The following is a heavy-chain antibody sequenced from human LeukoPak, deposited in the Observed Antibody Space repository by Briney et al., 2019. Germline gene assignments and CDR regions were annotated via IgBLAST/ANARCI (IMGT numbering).Heavy chain of an antibody. CDR3: AKEGRGWYYYDSSGPDY. CDR1: GFTFSSYA. Sequence: GGSLRLSCAASGFTFSSYAMSWVRQAPGKGLEWVSAISGSGGSTYYADSVTGRFTISRDNSKNTLYLQMNSLRAEDTAVYYCAKEGRGWYYYDSSGPDYWGQGTLVTVSS. CDR2: ISGSGGST. D-gene: IGHD3-22*01. V-gene: IGHV3-23*01. J-gene: IGHJ4*02.